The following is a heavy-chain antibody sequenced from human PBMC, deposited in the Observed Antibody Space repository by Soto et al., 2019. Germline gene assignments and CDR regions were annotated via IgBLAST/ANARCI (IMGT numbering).Heavy chain of an antibody. D-gene: IGHD6-6*01. CDR1: GGSISSYY. CDR2: IYYSGST. Sequence: SETLSLTCTVSGGSISSYYWSWIRQPPGKGLEWIGYIYYSGSTNYNPSLKSRVTISVDTSKNQFSLKLSSVTAADPAVYYCARRSGSSSFDYWGQGTLVTVSS. V-gene: IGHV4-59*08. CDR3: ARRSGSSSFDY. J-gene: IGHJ4*02.